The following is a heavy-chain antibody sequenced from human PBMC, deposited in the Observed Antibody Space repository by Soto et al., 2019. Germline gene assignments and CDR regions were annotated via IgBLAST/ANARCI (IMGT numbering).Heavy chain of an antibody. V-gene: IGHV3-23*01. CDR1: GFSFGTYA. D-gene: IGHD3-3*01. J-gene: IGHJ6*02. Sequence: GGSLRLSCAASGFSFGTYAMSWVRQAPGKGLEWVSAISGSADSTYYADSVKGRFTISRDNSKNTLYLQMNSLRAEDTALYYCAKSFDYWSGSSNYYYYGMDVWGQGTTVTVSS. CDR3: AKSFDYWSGSSNYYYYGMDV. CDR2: ISGSADST.